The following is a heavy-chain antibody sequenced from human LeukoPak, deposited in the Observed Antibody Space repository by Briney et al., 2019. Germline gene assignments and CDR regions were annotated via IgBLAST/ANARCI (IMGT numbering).Heavy chain of an antibody. V-gene: IGHV4-61*01. CDR2: IYYSGST. CDR1: GGSVSSGSYY. D-gene: IGHD6-19*01. Sequence: PETLSLTCTVSGGSVSSGSYYWSWIRQPPGKGLEWIGYIYYSGSTNYNPSLKSRVTISVDTSKNQFSLKLSSVTAADTAVYYCARDMAGTPYYYGMDAWGKGTTVTVSS. CDR3: ARDMAGTPYYYGMDA. J-gene: IGHJ6*04.